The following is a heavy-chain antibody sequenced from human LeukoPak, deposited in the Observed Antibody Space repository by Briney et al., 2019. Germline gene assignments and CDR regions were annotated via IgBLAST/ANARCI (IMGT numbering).Heavy chain of an antibody. CDR1: GYSFTSYW. CDR2: IYPGDSDT. J-gene: IGHJ6*03. D-gene: IGHD2-2*01. Sequence: GESLKISCKGSGYSFTSYWIGWVRQMPVKGLEWMGIIYPGDSDTRYSPSFQGQVTISADKSISTAYLQWSSLKASDTAMYYCARRVEYQLPYYYYYMDVWGKGTTVTVSS. V-gene: IGHV5-51*01. CDR3: ARRVEYQLPYYYYYMDV.